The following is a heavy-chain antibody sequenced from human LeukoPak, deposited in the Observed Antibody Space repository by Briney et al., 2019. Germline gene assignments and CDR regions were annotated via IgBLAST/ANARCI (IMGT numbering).Heavy chain of an antibody. CDR1: GFTFSSYA. CDR3: AKQGITMIRGNIDY. V-gene: IGHV3-23*01. CDR2: LSGGGGVS. J-gene: IGHJ4*02. D-gene: IGHD3-10*01. Sequence: PGGSLRLSCAASGFTFSSYAMSWVRQAPGKGLEWVSGLSGGGGVSYYSDSVKGRFTISRDNSKNMLYLQLNSLRGEDTAVYYCAKQGITMIRGNIDYWGQGTLVSVSS.